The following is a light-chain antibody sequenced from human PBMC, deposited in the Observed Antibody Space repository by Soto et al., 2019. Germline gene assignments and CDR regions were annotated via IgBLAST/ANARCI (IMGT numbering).Light chain of an antibody. J-gene: IGKJ2*01. CDR2: DAS. CDR3: QQRSNWPPYT. Sequence: EIVLTQSPATLSLSPGDSATLSCRARQSVSSYLAWYQQKPGQAPRLLIYDASNRATGIPARFSGSGSGTDFTLTISSLEPEDFAVYYCQQRSNWPPYTFGQGTKLEIK. CDR1: QSVSSY. V-gene: IGKV3-11*01.